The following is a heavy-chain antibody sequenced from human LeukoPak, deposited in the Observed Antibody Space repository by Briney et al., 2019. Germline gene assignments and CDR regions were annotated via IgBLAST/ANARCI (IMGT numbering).Heavy chain of an antibody. CDR2: ISAYNGNT. J-gene: IGHJ5*02. CDR1: GYTFTSYG. CDR3: ARLGYCSSTSCRRFDP. V-gene: IGHV1-18*04. Sequence: ASVKVSCKASGYTFTSYGISWVRQAPGQGLEWMGWISAYNGNTNYAQKLQGRVTMTTDTSTSTAYMELRSLRSDDTAVYYCARLGYCSSTSCRRFDPWGQGPLVTVSS. D-gene: IGHD2-2*01.